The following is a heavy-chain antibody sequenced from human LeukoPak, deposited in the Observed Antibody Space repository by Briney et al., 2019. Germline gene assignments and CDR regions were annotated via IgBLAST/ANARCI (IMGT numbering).Heavy chain of an antibody. D-gene: IGHD3-10*01. CDR2: IANDGKTT. J-gene: IGHJ5*02. V-gene: IGHV3-30*18. CDR3: TKEGLPSGSSWSAWFDP. Sequence: GGSLRLSCAASGFTFNSYGMHWVRQAPGKGLEWVAVIANDGKTTYYADSVKGRFTISRDNSKNTLYLQMNSLRAEDTAVYYCTKEGLPSGSSWSAWFDPWGQGTLVTVSS. CDR1: GFTFNSYG.